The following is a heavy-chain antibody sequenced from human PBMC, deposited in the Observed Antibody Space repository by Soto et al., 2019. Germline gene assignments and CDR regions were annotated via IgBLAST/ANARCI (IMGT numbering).Heavy chain of an antibody. Sequence: SETLSLTCTVSGGSTSTYYWNWIRLSPGKGLEWIGYIYRTGSTHYNPSLNGRVAISLDTSRKRFSLKLNSVTAADTAVYFCARQIGDDPFDIWGQGTMVTVSS. CDR2: IYRTGST. J-gene: IGHJ3*02. CDR1: GGSTSTYY. D-gene: IGHD3-3*01. V-gene: IGHV4-59*08. CDR3: ARQIGDDPFDI.